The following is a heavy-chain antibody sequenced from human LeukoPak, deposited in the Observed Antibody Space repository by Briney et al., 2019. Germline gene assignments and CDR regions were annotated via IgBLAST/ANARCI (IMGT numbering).Heavy chain of an antibody. CDR2: ISGDGVST. V-gene: IGHV3-43*02. CDR3: AKESGKFDY. J-gene: IGHJ4*02. Sequence: GGSLRLSCVASGLPIADFAMHWVRQAPGKGLEWVSLISGDGVSTFYADSVKGRSSISRDNSKNSLHLEMTSLRTEDAAMYYCAKESGKFDYWGQGTLVAVSS. CDR1: GLPIADFA.